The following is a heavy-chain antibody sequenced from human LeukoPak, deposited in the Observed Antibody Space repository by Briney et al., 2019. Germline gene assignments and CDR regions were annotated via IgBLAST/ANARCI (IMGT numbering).Heavy chain of an antibody. CDR1: GFTFSRYW. CDR3: ASQEDYNNSWLDY. CDR2: IKQDGSEK. J-gene: IGHJ4*02. V-gene: IGHV3-7*01. Sequence: GSLRLSCAASGFTFSRYWMSWVRQAPGKGLEWVANIKQDGSEKYHVDSVKGRFTISRDNAKNSLYLQMNSLRAEDTAVYYCASQEDYNNSWLDYWGQGTLVTVSS. D-gene: IGHD1-14*01.